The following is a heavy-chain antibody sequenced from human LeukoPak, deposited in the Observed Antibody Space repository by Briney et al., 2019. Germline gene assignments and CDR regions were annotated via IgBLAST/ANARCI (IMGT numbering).Heavy chain of an antibody. Sequence: PSETLSLTCAVYGGSFSDYWTWIRQPPGKGLEWIGEIHYSGSATYNPSLKSRVTISVDTSKNQFSLKMNSVTAADTAVYYCARGQWFRAFWSRGTPVTVSS. CDR2: IHYSGSA. D-gene: IGHD3-10*01. CDR3: ARGQWFRAF. CDR1: GGSFSDY. J-gene: IGHJ4*02. V-gene: IGHV4-34*01.